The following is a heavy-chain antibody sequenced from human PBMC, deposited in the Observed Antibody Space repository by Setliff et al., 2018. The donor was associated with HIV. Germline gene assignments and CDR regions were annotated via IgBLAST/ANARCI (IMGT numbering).Heavy chain of an antibody. Sequence: PSETLSLTCTVSGGSISTYYWSWIRQSPGKGLEWIGYIYYNGSTNYNPSLKSRVTISVGTSKNQFSLKVNSVTAADTGVYYCVRVGKYYGSGNYFWFDYWGQGTPVTVSS. V-gene: IGHV4-59*01. D-gene: IGHD3-10*01. CDR1: GGSISTYY. CDR3: VRVGKYYGSGNYFWFDY. CDR2: IYYNGST. J-gene: IGHJ4*02.